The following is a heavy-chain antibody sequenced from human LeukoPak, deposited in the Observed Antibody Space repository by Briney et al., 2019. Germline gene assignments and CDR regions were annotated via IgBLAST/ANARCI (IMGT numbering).Heavy chain of an antibody. V-gene: IGHV3-30-3*01. D-gene: IGHD3-3*01. CDR2: ISYDGSNK. Sequence: PGGSLRLSCAASAFTFSSYAMHWVRQAPGKGLEWVAVISYDGSNKYYADSVKGRFTISRDNSKNTLYLQMNSLRAEDTAVYYCAREGVAQLDYWGQGTLVTVSS. CDR1: AFTFSSYA. J-gene: IGHJ4*02. CDR3: AREGVAQLDY.